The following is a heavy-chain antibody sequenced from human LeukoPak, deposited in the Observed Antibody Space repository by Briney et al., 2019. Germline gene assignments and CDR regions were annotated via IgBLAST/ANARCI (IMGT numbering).Heavy chain of an antibody. D-gene: IGHD6-13*01. CDR2: ISSSGSTI. V-gene: IGHV3-11*01. Sequence: GGSLRLSRAPSGFTFSDYYMSWIRQAPGRGLEGVSYISSSGSTIYYADSVKGRFTISRDNAKNSLYLQMNSLRAEDTAVYYCARSGQLIAAAGTGDFDYWGQGTLVTVSS. CDR3: ARSGQLIAAAGTGDFDY. CDR1: GFTFSDYY. J-gene: IGHJ4*02.